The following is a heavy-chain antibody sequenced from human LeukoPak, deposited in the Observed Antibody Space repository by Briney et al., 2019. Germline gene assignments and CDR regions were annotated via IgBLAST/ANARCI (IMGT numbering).Heavy chain of an antibody. CDR2: IYYSGST. Sequence: PSETLSLTCTVSGSSISSSSYYWGWIRQPPGKGLEWIGSIYYSGSTYYNPSLKSRVTISVDTSKNQFSLKLSSVTAADTAVYYCARLYSGYENYFDYWGQGTLVTVSS. D-gene: IGHD5-12*01. V-gene: IGHV4-39*01. CDR1: GSSISSSSYY. CDR3: ARLYSGYENYFDY. J-gene: IGHJ4*02.